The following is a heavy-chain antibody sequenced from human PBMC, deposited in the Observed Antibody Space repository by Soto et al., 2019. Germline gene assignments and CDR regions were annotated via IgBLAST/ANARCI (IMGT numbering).Heavy chain of an antibody. CDR2: INHSGST. D-gene: IGHD2-15*01. V-gene: IGHV4-34*01. CDR1: GVSFSGYY. J-gene: IGHJ6*03. CDR3: AREVVVVVAATFYYYYYYMDV. Sequence: SETLSLTCAVYGVSFSGYYWIWIRQPPGKGLEWIGEINHSGSTNYNPSLKSRVTISVDTSKNQFSLKLSSVTAADTAVYYCAREVVVVVAATFYYYYYYMDVWGKGTTVTVSS.